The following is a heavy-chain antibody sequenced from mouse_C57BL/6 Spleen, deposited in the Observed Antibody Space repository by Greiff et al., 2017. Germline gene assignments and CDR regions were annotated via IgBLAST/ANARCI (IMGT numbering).Heavy chain of an antibody. CDR3: TVLGRGVDY. V-gene: IGHV1-15*01. Sequence: QVQLQQSGAELVRPGASVTLSCKASGYTFTDYEMHWVKQTPVHGLEWIGAIDPETGGTAYNQKFKGKAILTADKSSSTAYMALRSLTSEYSAVYYCTVLGRGVDYWGQGTTLTVSS. D-gene: IGHD4-1*01. J-gene: IGHJ2*01. CDR1: GYTFTDYE. CDR2: IDPETGGT.